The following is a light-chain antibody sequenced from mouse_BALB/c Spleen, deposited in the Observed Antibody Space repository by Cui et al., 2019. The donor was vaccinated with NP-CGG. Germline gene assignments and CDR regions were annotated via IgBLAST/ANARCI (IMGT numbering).Light chain of an antibody. J-gene: IGLJ1*01. CDR1: TGAVTTSNY. CDR2: GTN. CDR3: ALWYSNHWV. V-gene: IGLV1*01. Sequence: QAVVTQESALTTSPGETVTLTCRPSTGAVTTSNYANWVQEKPDHLFTGLIGGTNNRPPGVPARFSGSLIEDKAALTITGAQTEDEAIYFCALWYSNHWVFGGGTKLTVL.